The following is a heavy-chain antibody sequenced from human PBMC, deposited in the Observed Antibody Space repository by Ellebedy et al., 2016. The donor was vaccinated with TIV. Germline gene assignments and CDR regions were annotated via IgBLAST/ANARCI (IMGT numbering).Heavy chain of an antibody. Sequence: AASVKVSCKASGYTFTSYHMHWVRQAPGQGLEWMGIINPSGGSTSYAQKFQGRVTMTRDTSTSTVYMELSSLRSEDTAVYYCASPRTHGRGRVYYYGMDVWGQGTTVTVSS. CDR3: ASPRTHGRGRVYYYGMDV. CDR1: GYTFTSYH. D-gene: IGHD3-16*01. V-gene: IGHV1-46*01. J-gene: IGHJ6*02. CDR2: INPSGGST.